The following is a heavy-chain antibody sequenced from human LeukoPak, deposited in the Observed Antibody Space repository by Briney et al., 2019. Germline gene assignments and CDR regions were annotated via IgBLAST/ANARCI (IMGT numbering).Heavy chain of an antibody. CDR3: ARVGRYSLWSPDY. Sequence: EGSLRLSCAASGFTVSSNYMSWVRQAPGKGLEWVSVIYSGGSTYYADSVKGRFTISRDNSKNTLYLQMNSLRAEDTAVYYCARVGRYSLWSPDYWGQGTLVTVSS. CDR2: IYSGGST. J-gene: IGHJ4*02. D-gene: IGHD5-18*01. CDR1: GFTVSSNY. V-gene: IGHV3-66*01.